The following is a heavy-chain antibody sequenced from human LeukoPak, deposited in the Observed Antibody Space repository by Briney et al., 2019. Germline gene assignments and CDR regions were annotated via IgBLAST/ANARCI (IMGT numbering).Heavy chain of an antibody. CDR3: AKGGTYYYDSSGYYEDY. Sequence: PGGSLRLSCAASGFTFSDYYMSWIRQAPGKGLEWVSYISSSGSTIYYADSVKGRFTISRDNSKNTLYLQMNSLRAEDTAVYYCAKGGTYYYDSSGYYEDYWGQGTLVTVSS. D-gene: IGHD3-22*01. CDR2: ISSSGSTI. J-gene: IGHJ4*02. CDR1: GFTFSDYY. V-gene: IGHV3-11*01.